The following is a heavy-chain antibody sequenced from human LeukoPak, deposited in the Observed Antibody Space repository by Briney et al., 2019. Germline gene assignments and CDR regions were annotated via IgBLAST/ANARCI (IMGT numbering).Heavy chain of an antibody. CDR1: GFTFTFYA. CDR3: ARDSSGGGGMDV. J-gene: IGHJ6*02. D-gene: IGHD6-19*01. Sequence: AGGSLRLSCAASGFTFTFYAMSWVRQAPGKGLEWVSGISGSGGGTYYADSVKGRFTISRDNSKNTLYLQMNSLRAEDTAVYHCARDSSGGGGMDVWGRGTTVTVSS. V-gene: IGHV3-23*01. CDR2: ISGSGGGT.